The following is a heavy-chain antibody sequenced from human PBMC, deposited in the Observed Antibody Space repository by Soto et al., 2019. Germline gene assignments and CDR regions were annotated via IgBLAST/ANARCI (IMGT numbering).Heavy chain of an antibody. J-gene: IGHJ4*02. CDR3: SRGKRYGYGETFDN. Sequence: ASVKVSCKASGYTFTGYFIHWVRQAPGQGLEWMGWINPNSGGTNYAQKFQGRVTMTRDTSISTAYMEVSRLRSDDTAVYFCSRGKRYGYGETFDNWGQGTLVTVSS. CDR1: GYTFTGYF. D-gene: IGHD3-16*01. V-gene: IGHV1-2*02. CDR2: INPNSGGT.